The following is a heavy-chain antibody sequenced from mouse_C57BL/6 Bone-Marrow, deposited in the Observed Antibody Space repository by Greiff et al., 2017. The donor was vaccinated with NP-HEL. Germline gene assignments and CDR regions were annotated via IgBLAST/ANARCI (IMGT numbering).Heavy chain of an antibody. D-gene: IGHD1-1*01. V-gene: IGHV1-80*01. CDR2: IYPGDGDT. CDR1: GYAFSSYW. J-gene: IGHJ4*01. Sequence: QVQLKESGAELVKPGASVKISCKASGYAFSSYWMNWVKQRPGTGLEWIGQIYPGDGDTNYNGKFKGKATLTADKSSSTAYMQLSSLTSEDSAVYFCAATVVATNDYAMDYWGQGTSVTVSS. CDR3: AATVVATNDYAMDY.